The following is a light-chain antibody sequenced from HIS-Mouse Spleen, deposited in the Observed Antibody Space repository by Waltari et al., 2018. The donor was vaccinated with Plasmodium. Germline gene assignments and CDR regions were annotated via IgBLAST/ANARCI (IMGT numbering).Light chain of an antibody. V-gene: IGKV3-15*01. CDR3: QQYNNWSFT. J-gene: IGKJ3*01. Sequence: EIVMTQSPATLSVSPGERATLSCRASQSVSSNLAWYQQKPGQAPRLLINGASSRATGIPARFSGSGSATEFTLTISSLQSEDFAVYYCQQYNNWSFTFGPGTKVDIK. CDR2: GAS. CDR1: QSVSSN.